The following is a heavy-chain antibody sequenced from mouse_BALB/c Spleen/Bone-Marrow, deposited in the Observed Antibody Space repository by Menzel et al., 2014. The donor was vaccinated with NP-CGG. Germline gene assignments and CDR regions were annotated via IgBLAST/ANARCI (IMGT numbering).Heavy chain of an antibody. V-gene: IGHV1S81*02. CDR3: ARTTTVVATYYFDY. J-gene: IGHJ2*01. Sequence: QVQLQQSGAELVKPGASVKLSCKASGYTFTSYWVHWVKQRPGQGLEWIGEINPSNGRTNYNEKFKSKATLTVDKSSSTAYMQLSSLTSEDSAVYYCARTTTVVATYYFDYWGQGTTLTVSS. D-gene: IGHD1-1*01. CDR1: GYTFTSYW. CDR2: INPSNGRT.